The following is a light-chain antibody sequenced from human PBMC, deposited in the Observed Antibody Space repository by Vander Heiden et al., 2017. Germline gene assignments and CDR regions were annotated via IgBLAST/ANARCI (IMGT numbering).Light chain of an antibody. J-gene: IGKJ1*01. Sequence: DIQMTQSPSTLSASVGDRVTITCRASQSISSWLAWYQQKPGKAPKLLLYKASSLESGVPSRFSGSGSGTEFTLTISSLQPDDFATYYFQQYNSYRTFGQGTKVEIK. CDR1: QSISSW. V-gene: IGKV1-5*03. CDR2: KAS. CDR3: QQYNSYRT.